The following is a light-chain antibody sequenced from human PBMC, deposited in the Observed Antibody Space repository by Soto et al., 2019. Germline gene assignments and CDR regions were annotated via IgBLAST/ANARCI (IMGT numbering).Light chain of an antibody. CDR1: SSDVDGYNF. J-gene: IGLJ1*01. Sequence: QSALTQPASVSGSPGQSIAISCTGTSSDVDGYNFVSWYQQHPDKAPKLIVYEVTHRPSGVSNRFSGSKSGNTASLTISGLQGEDEADYYCSSLSGGNIRVFGTGTKVTVL. CDR2: EVT. CDR3: SSLSGGNIRV. V-gene: IGLV2-14*01.